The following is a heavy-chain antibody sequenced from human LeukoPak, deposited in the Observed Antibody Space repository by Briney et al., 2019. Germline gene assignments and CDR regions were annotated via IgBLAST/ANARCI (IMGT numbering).Heavy chain of an antibody. D-gene: IGHD6-6*01. J-gene: IGHJ6*03. CDR3: ARLSEQLVSRYYYYFMDV. Sequence: SETLSLTCTVSGSSMSNYYWSWIRQPPGKGLEWIGNIHYSGSINDNPSLKSRVTMSVDTSKNQFSLKLSSVTSADTAVYYCARLSEQLVSRYYYYFMDVWGKGTTVTISS. CDR1: GSSMSNYY. CDR2: IHYSGSI. V-gene: IGHV4-59*01.